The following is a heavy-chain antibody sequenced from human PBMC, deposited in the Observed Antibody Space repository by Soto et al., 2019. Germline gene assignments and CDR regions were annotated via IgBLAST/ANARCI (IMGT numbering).Heavy chain of an antibody. Sequence: EVQLVESGGGLVQPGGSLRLSCAASGFTFSGYSMSWVRQAPGKGLEWVANIKQDGSEKYYVDSVKGRFTISRDNAKNSLYLQMNSLRPDDTAVYYCARQRDCDYWGQGTLVTVSS. CDR2: IKQDGSEK. D-gene: IGHD1-1*01. CDR1: GFTFSGYS. J-gene: IGHJ4*02. V-gene: IGHV3-7*01. CDR3: ARQRDCDY.